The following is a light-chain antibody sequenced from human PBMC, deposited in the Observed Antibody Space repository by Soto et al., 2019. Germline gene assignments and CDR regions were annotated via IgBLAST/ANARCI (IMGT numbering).Light chain of an antibody. Sequence: QSALTQPASVSGSPGQSISISCTGTSSDIGGYNYVSWFQQHPDKAPKLMIYDVHGRPSGVSNRFSGSKSGNTASLNISGLQAEDEADYYCSSFTSSGTRVFGTGTKVT. CDR2: DVH. J-gene: IGLJ1*01. CDR1: SSDIGGYNY. CDR3: SSFTSSGTRV. V-gene: IGLV2-14*01.